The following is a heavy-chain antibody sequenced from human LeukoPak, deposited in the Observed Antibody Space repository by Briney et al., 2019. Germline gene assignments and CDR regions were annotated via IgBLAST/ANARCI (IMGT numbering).Heavy chain of an antibody. CDR2: ISYGGSNK. J-gene: IGHJ3*02. D-gene: IGHD5-12*01. CDR3: AKDPRGYDVDAFDI. V-gene: IGHV3-30-3*01. Sequence: PGGSLRLSCAACGFTFSSYAMHWVRQAPGKGLEWVAVISYGGSNKYYADSVKGRFTISRDNSKNTLYLQMNSLRAEDTAVYYCAKDPRGYDVDAFDIWGQGTMVTVSS. CDR1: GFTFSSYA.